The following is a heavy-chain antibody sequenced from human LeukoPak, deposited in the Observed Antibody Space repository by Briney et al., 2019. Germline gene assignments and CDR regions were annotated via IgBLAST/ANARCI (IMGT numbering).Heavy chain of an antibody. D-gene: IGHD2-2*01. CDR2: IIPIFGTA. J-gene: IGHJ5*02. CDR3: ARESCSTSCYSEAYNWFDP. Sequence: SVKVSCKASGGTFISYAISWVRQAPGQGLEWMGGIIPIFGTANYAQKFQGRVTITADESTSTAYMELSSLRSEDTAVYYCARESCSTSCYSEAYNWFDPWGQGILVTVSS. V-gene: IGHV1-69*13. CDR1: GGTFISYA.